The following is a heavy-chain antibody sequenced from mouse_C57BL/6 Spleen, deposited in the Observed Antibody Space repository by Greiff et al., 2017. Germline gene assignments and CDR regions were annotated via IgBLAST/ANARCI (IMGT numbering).Heavy chain of an antibody. J-gene: IGHJ2*01. D-gene: IGHD2-5*01. V-gene: IGHV1-15*01. CDR3: TRSGYRNYVGYFDD. Sequence: QVQLQQSGAELVRPGASVTLSCKASGYTFTDYEMHWVKQTPVHGLEWIGAIDPETGGTAYNQKFKGKAILTADKSSSTAYMELRSLTSEDSAVYYCTRSGYRNYVGYFDDWGQGTTLTVSS. CDR1: GYTFTDYE. CDR2: IDPETGGT.